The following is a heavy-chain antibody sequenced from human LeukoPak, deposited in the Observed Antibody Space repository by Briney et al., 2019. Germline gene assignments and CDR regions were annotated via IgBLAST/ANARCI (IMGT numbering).Heavy chain of an antibody. CDR1: GFTFSSNA. Sequence: PGGSLRLSCAASGFTFSSNAMSWVRQAPGKGLEWVSAISGSDARTYYADSVKGRFTISRDNSKNTLYLQMSSLRAEDTAVYYCAKPLSGWYSFDYWGQGPHVTVSS. CDR3: AKPLSGWYSFDY. V-gene: IGHV3-23*01. J-gene: IGHJ4*02. CDR2: ISGSDART. D-gene: IGHD6-19*01.